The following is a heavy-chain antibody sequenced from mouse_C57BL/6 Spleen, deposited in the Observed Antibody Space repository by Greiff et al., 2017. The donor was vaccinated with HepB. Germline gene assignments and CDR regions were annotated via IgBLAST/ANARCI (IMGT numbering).Heavy chain of an antibody. D-gene: IGHD3-2*02. J-gene: IGHJ4*01. CDR3: ARWEKSGLPYYAMDY. CDR1: GYTFTSYW. CDR2: IHPNSSST. V-gene: IGHV1-64*01. Sequence: QVQLQQPGAELVKPGASVKLSCKASGYTFTSYWMHWVKQRPGQGLEWIGMIHPNSSSTNYNEKFKSKATLAVDKSSSTAYMQLSSLTSEDSAVYYCARWEKSGLPYYAMDYWGQGTSVTVSS.